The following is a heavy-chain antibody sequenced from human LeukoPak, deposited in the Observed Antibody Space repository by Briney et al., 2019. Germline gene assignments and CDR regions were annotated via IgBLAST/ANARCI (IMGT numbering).Heavy chain of an antibody. J-gene: IGHJ4*02. V-gene: IGHV1-2*02. Sequence: ASVKVSSKASGNTFTDYFTHWVRQVPGQRLEWMGWISPKDGDTKYAQKFQGRVTMSRDTSISTAYMELSSLISDDTALYYCATVVNWGQGTLVSVSS. CDR1: GNTFTDYF. CDR2: ISPKDGDT. CDR3: ATVVN.